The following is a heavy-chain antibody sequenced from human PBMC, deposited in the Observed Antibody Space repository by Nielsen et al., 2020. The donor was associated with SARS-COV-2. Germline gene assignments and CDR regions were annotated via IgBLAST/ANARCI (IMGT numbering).Heavy chain of an antibody. J-gene: IGHJ4*02. D-gene: IGHD5-12*01. CDR2: ISSSSSYI. V-gene: IGHV3-21*01. Sequence: WIRQPPGKGLEWVSSISSSSSYIYYADSVKGRFTISRDNAKNSLYLQMNSLRAEDTAVYYCARGRTSGYDLDYWGQGTLVTVSS. CDR3: ARGRTSGYDLDY.